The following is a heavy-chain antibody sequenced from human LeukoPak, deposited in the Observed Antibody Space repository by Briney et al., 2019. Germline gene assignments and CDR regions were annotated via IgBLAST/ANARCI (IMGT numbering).Heavy chain of an antibody. CDR1: GYTFTSYA. J-gene: IGHJ4*02. Sequence: GASVKVSCKASGYTFTSYAMNWVRQAPGQGLEWMEWINTNTGNPTYAQGFTGRFVFSLDTSVSTAYLQISSLKAEDTAVYYCARDQSPRRSIVGATLDYWGQGTLVTVSS. V-gene: IGHV7-4-1*02. CDR3: ARDQSPRRSIVGATLDY. CDR2: INTNTGNP. D-gene: IGHD1-26*01.